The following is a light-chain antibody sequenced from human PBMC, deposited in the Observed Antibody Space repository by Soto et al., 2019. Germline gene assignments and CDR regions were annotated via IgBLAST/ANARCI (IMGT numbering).Light chain of an antibody. CDR3: QQSFLTPFT. Sequence: DIQMTQSPTSLSASVGDTVTISCRASQRIDKYLNWYQQIPGKAPKVLIFGASSLHTGVPSRFSGSGSGTDFTLTITSLQVADFAIYFCQQSFLTPFTFGGGSRV. J-gene: IGKJ4*01. V-gene: IGKV1-39*01. CDR2: GAS. CDR1: QRIDKY.